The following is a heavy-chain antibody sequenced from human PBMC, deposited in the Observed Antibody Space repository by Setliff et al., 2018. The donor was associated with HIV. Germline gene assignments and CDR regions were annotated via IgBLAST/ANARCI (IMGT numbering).Heavy chain of an antibody. CDR3: AREGVSLWFGELPSSHYMDV. V-gene: IGHV1-69*13. CDR1: GYTFTAYY. CDR2: IIPIFGTA. J-gene: IGHJ6*03. Sequence: ASVKVSCKASGYTFTAYYIHWVRQAPGQGLEWMGGIIPIFGTANYAQKFQGRVTITADESTSTAYMELNSLRSEDTAVYYCAREGVSLWFGELPSSHYMDVWGKGTTVTVSS. D-gene: IGHD3-10*01.